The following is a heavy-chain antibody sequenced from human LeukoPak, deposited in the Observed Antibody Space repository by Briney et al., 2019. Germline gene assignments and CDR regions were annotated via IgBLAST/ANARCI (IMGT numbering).Heavy chain of an antibody. CDR3: AREKGFRMGFDI. CDR1: GFTFTSSA. V-gene: IGHV1-3*01. Sequence: ASVKVSCKASGFTFTSSAIRWMRQAPGQRLEWMGWINGGNGNTKFSQNFQGRVTITWDTSASTAYMELSSLRSEDTAMYYCAREKGFRMGFDIWGQGTMVTVSS. J-gene: IGHJ3*02. CDR2: INGGNGNT. D-gene: IGHD1-14*01.